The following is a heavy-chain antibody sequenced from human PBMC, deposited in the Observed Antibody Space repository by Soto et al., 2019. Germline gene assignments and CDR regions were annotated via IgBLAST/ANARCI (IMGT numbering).Heavy chain of an antibody. V-gene: IGHV1-69*12. CDR1: GGTFSNDA. J-gene: IGHJ4*02. CDR2: IIPLFVTA. D-gene: IGHD3-22*01. CDR3: ARVHKSQYYNSSGPFDY. Sequence: QVQLVQSGAEVKKPGSSVKVSCKASGGTFSNDAINWVRQAPGQGLEWMGGIIPLFVTAKYAQKFLDRVTITADESTNTAYMELSSLRNEDTAVYFCARVHKSQYYNSSGPFDYWGQGTLVTVSS.